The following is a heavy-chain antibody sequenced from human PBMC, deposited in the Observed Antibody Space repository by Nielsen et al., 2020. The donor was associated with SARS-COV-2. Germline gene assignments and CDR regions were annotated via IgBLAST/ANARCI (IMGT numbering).Heavy chain of an antibody. D-gene: IGHD3-9*01. CDR1: GYTFTGYY. Sequence: ASVKVSCKASGYTFTGYYMHWVRQAPGQGLEWMGRINPNSGGTNYAQKFQGRVTMTRDTSISTAYMELSRLRSDDTVVYYCARGGILTGYQHSPHADYGMDVWGQGTTVTVSS. CDR2: INPNSGGT. J-gene: IGHJ6*02. CDR3: ARGGILTGYQHSPHADYGMDV. V-gene: IGHV1-2*05.